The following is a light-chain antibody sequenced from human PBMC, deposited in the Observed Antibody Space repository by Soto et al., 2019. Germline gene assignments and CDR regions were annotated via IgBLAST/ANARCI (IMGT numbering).Light chain of an antibody. J-gene: IGKJ4*01. Sequence: DIQMTQSPSTLSASVGDRVTITCRASQSISTRLAWYQQKPGKAPKLLIYKASSLESGVPSRFSGSGAGTEFTLTISRLQPDDFATYYCQQYNTYPLTFGGGTTVEIK. CDR1: QSISTR. CDR2: KAS. V-gene: IGKV1-5*03. CDR3: QQYNTYPLT.